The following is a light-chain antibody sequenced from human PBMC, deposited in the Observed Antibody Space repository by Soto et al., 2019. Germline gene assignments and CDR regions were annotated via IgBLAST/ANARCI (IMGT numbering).Light chain of an antibody. CDR3: NSYTSSITPYV. V-gene: IGLV2-14*03. Sequence: QPLPLAVSPGQSISHFRSGTSSDVGGYNYVSWYQHHPGKAPKLMIYDVSNRPSGVSNRFSGSKSGNTASLTISGLQAEDEADYYCNSYTSSITPYVFGTGTKVTVL. CDR1: SSDVGGYNY. J-gene: IGLJ1*01. CDR2: DVS.